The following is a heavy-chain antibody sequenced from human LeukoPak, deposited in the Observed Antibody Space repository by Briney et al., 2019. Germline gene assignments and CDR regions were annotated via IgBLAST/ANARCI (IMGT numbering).Heavy chain of an antibody. Sequence: GSLRLSCAASRFTVSSNYMSWVRQAPGKGLEWVSAIYAGSTSYADSVKGRFTISRDNSKNTLYLQMNSLRAEDTAVYYCARDSSTLDYWGQGTLVTVSS. CDR2: IYAGST. V-gene: IGHV3-53*01. CDR3: ARDSSTLDY. D-gene: IGHD6-13*01. J-gene: IGHJ4*02. CDR1: RFTVSSNY.